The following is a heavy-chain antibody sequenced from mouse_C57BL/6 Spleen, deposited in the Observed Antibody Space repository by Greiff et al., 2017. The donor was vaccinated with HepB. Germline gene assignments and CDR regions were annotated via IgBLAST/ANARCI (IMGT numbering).Heavy chain of an antibody. Sequence: VQLQQSGAELVRPGASVKLSCKASGFNIKDYYMRWVKQRTEQGLEWIGRIDPEDGETYYAPKFQGKATITADTSSNTAYLQLRSLTSEDTAVDYCARARFLTVRAMDYWGQGTSVTVSS. CDR2: IDPEDGET. V-gene: IGHV14-2*01. J-gene: IGHJ4*01. D-gene: IGHD4-1*01. CDR3: ARARFLTVRAMDY. CDR1: GFNIKDYY.